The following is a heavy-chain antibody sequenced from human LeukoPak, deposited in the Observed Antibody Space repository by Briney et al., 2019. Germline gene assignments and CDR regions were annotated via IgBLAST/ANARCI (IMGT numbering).Heavy chain of an antibody. Sequence: GGSLRLSCAASGFTFSSYWMSWVRQAPGKGLEWVANIKQEGSEKYYVDSVKGRFTISRDNAKNSLYLQMNSLRAEDTAVYYCATSIVGFSYDEHFQHWGQGTLVTVSS. CDR2: IKQEGSEK. CDR3: ATSIVGFSYDEHFQH. D-gene: IGHD1-26*01. V-gene: IGHV3-7*03. CDR1: GFTFSSYW. J-gene: IGHJ1*01.